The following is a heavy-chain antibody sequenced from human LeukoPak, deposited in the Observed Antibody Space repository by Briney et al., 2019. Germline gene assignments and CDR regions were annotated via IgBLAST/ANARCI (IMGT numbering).Heavy chain of an antibody. CDR3: AKAPVTTCSGAYCYPFDY. D-gene: IGHD2-21*01. CDR1: GFTLSSYA. J-gene: IGHJ4*02. V-gene: IGHV3-23*01. Sequence: AGGSLRLSCAASGFTLSSYAMSWVRQAPGKGLEWVSAISVSGNTYHADSVKGRFTISRDNSKNTLYLQMNRLRAEDAAVYYCAKAPVTTCSGAYCYPFDYWGQGTLVTVSS. CDR2: ISVSGNT.